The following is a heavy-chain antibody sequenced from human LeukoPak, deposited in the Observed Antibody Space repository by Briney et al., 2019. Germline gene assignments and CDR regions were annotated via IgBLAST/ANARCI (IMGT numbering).Heavy chain of an antibody. CDR1: GFTFSSYS. J-gene: IGHJ6*03. D-gene: IGHD6-13*01. V-gene: IGHV3-21*01. CDR2: ISSSSSYI. CDR3: AREPHSSSPDYMDV. Sequence: GGSLRLSCAASGFTFSSYSMNWVRQAPGKGLEWVSSISSSSSYIYYADSVKGRFTISRDNAKNSLYLQMNSPRAEDTAVYYCAREPHSSSPDYMDVWGKGTTATVSS.